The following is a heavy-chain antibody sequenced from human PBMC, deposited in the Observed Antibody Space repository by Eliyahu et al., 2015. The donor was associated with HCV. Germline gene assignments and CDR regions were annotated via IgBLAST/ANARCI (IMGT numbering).Heavy chain of an antibody. CDR3: ARGRSNVVVVAARGYSYGRLYYFDY. J-gene: IGHJ4*02. V-gene: IGHV4-34*01. Sequence: QVQLQQWGAGLLKPSETLSLTCAVYGGSFSGYYWXWIRQPPGKGLEWIGEINHSGSTNYNPSLKSRVTISVDTSKNQFSLKLSSVTAADTAVYYCARGRSNVVVVAARGYSYGRLYYFDYWGQGTLVTVSS. CDR1: GGSFSGYY. CDR2: INHSGST. D-gene: IGHD2-15*01.